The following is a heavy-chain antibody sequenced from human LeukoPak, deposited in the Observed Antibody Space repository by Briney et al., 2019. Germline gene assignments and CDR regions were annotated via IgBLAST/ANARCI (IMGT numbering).Heavy chain of an antibody. CDR1: GDSIITGDYS. D-gene: IGHD4-11*01. V-gene: IGHV4-30-4*08. J-gene: IGHJ6*03. CDR3: ARGYRENYYYYYYLDV. CDR2: IYYSGST. Sequence: SETLSLTCTVSGDSIITGDYSWSWIRQPPGKGLEWIGYIYYSGSTYYNPSLKSRVTISVDTSKNQFSLKLSSVTAADTAVYHCARGYRENYYYYYYLDVWGKGTTVTVSS.